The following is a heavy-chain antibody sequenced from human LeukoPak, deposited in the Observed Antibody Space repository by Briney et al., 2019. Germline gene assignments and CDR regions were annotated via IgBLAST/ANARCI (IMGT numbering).Heavy chain of an antibody. Sequence: SETLSLTCAVYGGSITGYYWRWIRQTPGRGLEWVGEIHYTGATSYNPSLKSRVTISVDTSKNQFSLKLSSVTAADTAVYYCAIGTTVTTRGPFDYWGQGTLVTVSS. CDR3: AIGTTVTTRGPFDY. CDR1: GGSITGYY. D-gene: IGHD4-17*01. CDR2: IHYTGAT. J-gene: IGHJ4*02. V-gene: IGHV4-34*01.